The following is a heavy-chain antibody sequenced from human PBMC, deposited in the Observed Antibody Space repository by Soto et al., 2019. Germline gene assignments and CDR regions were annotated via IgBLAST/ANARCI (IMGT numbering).Heavy chain of an antibody. D-gene: IGHD3-10*01. CDR2: INPNSGGT. CDR3: ARAAPLWFGESYPAYYGMDV. V-gene: IGHV1-2*04. J-gene: IGHJ6*02. Sequence: ASVKVSCKSSGYTFTGYYMHCVRQAPGQGLEWMGWINPNSGGTNYAQKFQGWVTMTRDTSISTAYMELSRLRSDDTAVYYCARAAPLWFGESYPAYYGMDVWGQGTTVTVSS. CDR1: GYTFTGYY.